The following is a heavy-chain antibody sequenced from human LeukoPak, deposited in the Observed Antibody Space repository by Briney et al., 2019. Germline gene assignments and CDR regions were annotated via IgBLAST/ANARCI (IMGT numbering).Heavy chain of an antibody. CDR3: ARSIGLTGGGVDV. Sequence: MSGGSLRLSCAASGFTFSDYNMNWVRQAPGKGLEWVSYITNGGSTIHHADSVKGRFTIYRDNAKKTLYLQMNSLRAEDTAVYYCARSIGLTGGGVDVWGQGTTVTVSS. J-gene: IGHJ6*01. CDR2: ITNGGSTI. D-gene: IGHD3-9*01. V-gene: IGHV3-11*01. CDR1: GFTFSDYN.